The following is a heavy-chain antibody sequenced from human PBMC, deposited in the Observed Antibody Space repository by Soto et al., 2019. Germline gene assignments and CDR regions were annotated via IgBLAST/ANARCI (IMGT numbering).Heavy chain of an antibody. Sequence: QVQLQESGPGLVKPSGTLSLTCAVSGGSISSSNCWSWVRQPPGKGLEWIGEIYHSGSTNFNPSLTCRVTISVDKTKSQFSLKLNSVAAADTAVYYCARVSGSYSYGMDVWGQGTTVTVSS. CDR2: IYHSGST. J-gene: IGHJ6*02. V-gene: IGHV4-4*02. CDR1: GGSISSSNC. CDR3: ARVSGSYSYGMDV.